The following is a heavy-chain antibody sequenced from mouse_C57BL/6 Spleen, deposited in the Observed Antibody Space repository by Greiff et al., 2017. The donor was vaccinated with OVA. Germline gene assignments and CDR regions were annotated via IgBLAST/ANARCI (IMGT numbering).Heavy chain of an antibody. Sequence: EVQRVESGGGLVKPGGSLKLSCAASGFTFSDYGMHWVRQAPETGLEWVAYISSGSSTIYYADTVKGRFTISRDNAKNTLFLQMTSLRSEDTAMYYCARNGYSWFAYWGQGTLVTVSA. CDR1: GFTFSDYG. D-gene: IGHD2-3*01. J-gene: IGHJ3*01. CDR2: ISSGSSTI. CDR3: ARNGYSWFAY. V-gene: IGHV5-17*01.